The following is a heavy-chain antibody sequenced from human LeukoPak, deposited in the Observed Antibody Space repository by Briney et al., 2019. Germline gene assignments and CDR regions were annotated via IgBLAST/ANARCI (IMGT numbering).Heavy chain of an antibody. V-gene: IGHV1-69*13. Sequence: SVKVSCKASGGTFSSYAISWVRQAPGQGLEWMGGIIPIFGTANYAQKFQGRVTITADESTSTAYMELGSLRSEDTAVYYCARVNYYDSSGYYDYWGQGTLVTVSS. D-gene: IGHD3-22*01. CDR1: GGTFSSYA. CDR3: ARVNYYDSSGYYDY. J-gene: IGHJ4*02. CDR2: IIPIFGTA.